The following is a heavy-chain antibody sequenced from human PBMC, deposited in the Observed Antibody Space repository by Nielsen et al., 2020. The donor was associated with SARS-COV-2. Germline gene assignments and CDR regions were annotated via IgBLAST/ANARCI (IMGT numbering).Heavy chain of an antibody. Sequence: GESLKISCAASGFSFTYCTMNWIRQAPGQGLEWVSSISSDSTYISYADSVQGRFAISRDNAKNSLYLQMNNLRAGDTAVYYCTADRGSSHYWGHGTLVAVSS. CDR2: ISSDSTYI. V-gene: IGHV3-21*01. D-gene: IGHD5-18*01. CDR3: TADRGSSHY. J-gene: IGHJ4*01. CDR1: GFSFTYCT.